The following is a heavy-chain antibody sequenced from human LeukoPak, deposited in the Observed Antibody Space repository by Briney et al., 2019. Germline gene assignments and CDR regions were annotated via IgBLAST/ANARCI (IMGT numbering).Heavy chain of an antibody. CDR1: GFPLIKHA. D-gene: IGHD5-24*01. CDR2: ISFDGKKE. V-gene: IGHV3-30*04. J-gene: IGHJ6*03. CDR3: ARASMATINYYYFYMDA. Sequence: GGSLRLSCEPSGFPLIKHATHWVRQAPGRGLEWVAVISFDGKKEFYADSVKGRFTFSRDNSMNALFLQMNSLQTDDTAIYYCARASMATINYYYFYMDAWGKGTTVTVSS.